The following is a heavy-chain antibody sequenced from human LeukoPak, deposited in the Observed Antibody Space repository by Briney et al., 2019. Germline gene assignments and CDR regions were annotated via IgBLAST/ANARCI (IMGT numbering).Heavy chain of an antibody. V-gene: IGHV4-59*01. Sequence: SETLSLTCTVSGGSISSYYWSWIRQPPGKGLEWIGYMYYSGSTNHNPSLKSRVTISVDTSKNQFSLKLSSVTAADTAVCYCARAWATDYFDYWGQGTLVTVSS. CDR1: GGSISSYY. J-gene: IGHJ4*02. CDR3: ARAWATDYFDY. CDR2: MYYSGST.